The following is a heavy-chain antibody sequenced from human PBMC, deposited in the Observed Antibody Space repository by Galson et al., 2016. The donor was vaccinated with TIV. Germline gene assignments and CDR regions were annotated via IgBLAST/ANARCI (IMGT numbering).Heavy chain of an antibody. CDR2: ISWRSIKA. Sequence: SLRLSCAASGFTFSSYAMSWVRQAPGKGLEWVSGISWRSIKADYADSVRGRFTISRDPAKNSLDLQMSSLRPEDTALYFCARGGYCSGGRCYSNGFLEFSGLDVWGQGTTVTVSS. V-gene: IGHV3-9*01. CDR1: GFTFSSYA. J-gene: IGHJ6*02. CDR3: ARGGYCSGGRCYSNGFLEFSGLDV. D-gene: IGHD2-15*01.